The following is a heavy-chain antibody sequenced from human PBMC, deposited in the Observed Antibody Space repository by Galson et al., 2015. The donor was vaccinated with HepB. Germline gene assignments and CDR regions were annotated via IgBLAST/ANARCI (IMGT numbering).Heavy chain of an antibody. CDR1: GGTFSSYA. V-gene: IGHV1-69*06. Sequence: SVKVSCKASGGTFSSYAISWVRQTPGQGLEWMGGIIPIFGTANYAQKFQGRVTITADKSTSTAYMELSSLRSEDTAVYYCASSPALYGDYAGYYYGMDVWGQGTTVTVSS. J-gene: IGHJ6*02. D-gene: IGHD4-17*01. CDR3: ASSPALYGDYAGYYYGMDV. CDR2: IIPIFGTA.